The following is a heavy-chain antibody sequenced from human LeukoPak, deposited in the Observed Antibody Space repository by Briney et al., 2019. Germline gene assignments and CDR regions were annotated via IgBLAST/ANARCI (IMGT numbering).Heavy chain of an antibody. V-gene: IGHV4-34*01. CDR1: GGSFGGYF. CDR2: INHSGST. Sequence: SETLSLACAVYGGSFGGYFWNWIRQPPGKGLEWIGEINHSGSTNYNPSLKSRVTISVDTSKNQFSLKLRSVTAADTAVYYCARESHVGSYDAFDIWGQGTMVTVSS. CDR3: ARESHVGSYDAFDI. D-gene: IGHD3-10*01. J-gene: IGHJ3*02.